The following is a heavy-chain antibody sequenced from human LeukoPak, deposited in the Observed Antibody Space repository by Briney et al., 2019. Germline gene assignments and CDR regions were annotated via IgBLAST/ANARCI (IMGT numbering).Heavy chain of an antibody. J-gene: IGHJ4*02. CDR1: GFXFSSYS. D-gene: IGHD5-12*01. V-gene: IGHV3-21*01. CDR3: ARDVDIVATIVADY. Sequence: GGSLRLSCAASGFXFSSYSMNWVRQAPGKGLEWVSSIGSSSSYIYYADSVKGRFTISRDNAKNSLYLQMNSLRAEDTAVYYCARDVDIVATIVADYWGQGTLVTVSS. CDR2: IGSSSSYI.